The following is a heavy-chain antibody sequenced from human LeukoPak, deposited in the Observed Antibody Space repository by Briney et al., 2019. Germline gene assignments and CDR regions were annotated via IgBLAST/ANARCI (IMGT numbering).Heavy chain of an antibody. J-gene: IGHJ3*02. CDR1: GFTFSSNV. D-gene: IGHD3-3*01. CDR3: AKDFTIFGAAGWAFDI. Sequence: GGSLRLSCVASGFTFSSNVMIWVRQAPGKGLEWVAFIRHDGSNKNYADSVKVRFTISRDNSKNTLYLQMDSLRAEDTAVYSCAKDFTIFGAAGWAFDIWGQGTMVTVSS. V-gene: IGHV3-30*02. CDR2: IRHDGSNK.